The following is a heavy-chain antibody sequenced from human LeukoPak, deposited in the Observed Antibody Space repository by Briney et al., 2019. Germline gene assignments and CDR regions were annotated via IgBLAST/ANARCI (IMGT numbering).Heavy chain of an antibody. Sequence: PGGSLRLSCAASGFTFSNYAMTWVRQAPGEGLEWVSTVSSTGGNTYYADSVKGRFTISRDNSKNTLYLQMNSLRAEDTAVYYCAKRTDTSAYFFDYWGQGTLVPVSS. CDR1: GFTFSNYA. CDR3: AKRTDTSAYFFDY. J-gene: IGHJ4*02. D-gene: IGHD3-22*01. V-gene: IGHV3-23*01. CDR2: VSSTGGNT.